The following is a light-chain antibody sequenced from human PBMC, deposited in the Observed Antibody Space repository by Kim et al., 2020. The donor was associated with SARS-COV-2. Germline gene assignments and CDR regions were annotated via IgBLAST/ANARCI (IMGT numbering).Light chain of an antibody. J-gene: IGKJ1*01. CDR3: QQSNDWPPLT. CDR1: QTINNK. V-gene: IGKV3-15*01. Sequence: SPRERATLPCRASQTINNKLVWYQHKPGQAPRLLIYDATTRATGVPARFIGSGSETDFTLTISSLQSEDFAVYYCQQSNDWPPLTFGQGTKVDIK. CDR2: DAT.